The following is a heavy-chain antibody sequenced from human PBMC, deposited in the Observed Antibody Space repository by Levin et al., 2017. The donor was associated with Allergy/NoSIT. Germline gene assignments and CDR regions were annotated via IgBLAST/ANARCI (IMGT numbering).Heavy chain of an antibody. V-gene: IGHV3-48*02. CDR1: GFTFSSYS. CDR3: ARDRFCSGGSCYDPYYFDY. CDR2: ISSSSSTI. J-gene: IGHJ4*02. Sequence: GGSLRLSCAASGFTFSSYSMNWVRQAPGKGLEWVSYISSSSSTIYYADSVKGRFTISRDNAKNSLYLQMNSLRDEDTAVYYCARDRFCSGGSCYDPYYFDYWGQGTLVTVSS. D-gene: IGHD2-15*01.